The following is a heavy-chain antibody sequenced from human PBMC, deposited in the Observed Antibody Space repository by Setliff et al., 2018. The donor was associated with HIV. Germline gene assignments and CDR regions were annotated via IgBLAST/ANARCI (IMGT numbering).Heavy chain of an antibody. Sequence: SETLSLTCTVSGGSNSSSNYYWGWIRQPPGKGLEWIGSIYYSGSTYYNPSLKSRVTISVDTSKSQFSLKLSSVTAADTAVYYCARANFWSGYYGYWGQGTLVTVSS. D-gene: IGHD3-3*01. CDR1: GGSNSSSNYY. V-gene: IGHV4-39*07. CDR2: IYYSGST. J-gene: IGHJ4*02. CDR3: ARANFWSGYYGY.